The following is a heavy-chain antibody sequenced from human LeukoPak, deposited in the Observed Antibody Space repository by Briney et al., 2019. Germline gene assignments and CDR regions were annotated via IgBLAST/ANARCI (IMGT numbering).Heavy chain of an antibody. CDR2: ISGDGGST. Sequence: GGSLRLSCAASGFTFDDYAMHWVRQAPGKGLEWVSLISGDGGSTYYADSVKGRFTISRDNSKNSLYLQMNSLRTEDTALYYCAKDTNRAWIQLWLAAFDIWGQRTMVTVSS. CDR1: GFTFDDYA. D-gene: IGHD5-18*01. V-gene: IGHV3-43*02. CDR3: AKDTNRAWIQLWLAAFDI. J-gene: IGHJ3*02.